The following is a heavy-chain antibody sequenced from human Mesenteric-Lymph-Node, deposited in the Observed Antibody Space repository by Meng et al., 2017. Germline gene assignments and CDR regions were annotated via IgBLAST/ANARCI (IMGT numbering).Heavy chain of an antibody. CDR1: GYTFTDYY. CDR2: INPNSGGT. Sequence: ASVKVSCKASGYTFTDYYIHWVRQAPGQGLEWMGWINPNSGGTNYAQKFQGRVTMTRDTSITTAYMQLSRLRSDDTAVYYCARQGYDGSGSYLEYWGQGTLVTVSS. J-gene: IGHJ4*02. D-gene: IGHD3-10*01. CDR3: ARQGYDGSGSYLEY. V-gene: IGHV1-2*02.